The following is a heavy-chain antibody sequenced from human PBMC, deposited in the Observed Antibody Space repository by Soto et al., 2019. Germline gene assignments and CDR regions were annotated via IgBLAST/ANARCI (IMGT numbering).Heavy chain of an antibody. CDR1: GGSISGYY. CDR3: ARATKVGTVVPAYYFDY. V-gene: IGHV4-59*08. D-gene: IGHD2-21*01. J-gene: IGHJ4*02. CDR2: IYYNGST. Sequence: SETLSLTCTVSGGSISGYYWTWIRQPPGKGLEWTGFIYYNGSTNYNPSIKSRVTISVDTSKNQFSLKLSSLTAADTAVYYCARATKVGTVVPAYYFDYWGPGTLVTVS.